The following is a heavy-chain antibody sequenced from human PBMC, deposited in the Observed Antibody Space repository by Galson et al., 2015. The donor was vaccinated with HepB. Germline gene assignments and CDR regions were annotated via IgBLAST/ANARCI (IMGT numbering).Heavy chain of an antibody. CDR2: IKQDGSEK. V-gene: IGHV3-7*01. J-gene: IGHJ3*02. CDR3: ARSRNIRWQRLSRDAFDI. D-gene: IGHD6-25*01. CDR1: GFTFSSYW. Sequence: LRLSCAASGFTFSSYWMSWVRQAPGKGLEWVANIKQDGSEKYYVDSVKGRFTISRDNAKNSLYLQMNSLRAEDTAVYYCARSRNIRWQRLSRDAFDIWGQGTMVTVSS.